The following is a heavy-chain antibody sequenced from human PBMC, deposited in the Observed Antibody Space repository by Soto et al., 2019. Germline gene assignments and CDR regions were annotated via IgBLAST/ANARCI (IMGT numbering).Heavy chain of an antibody. D-gene: IGHD3-10*01. J-gene: IGHJ6*02. CDR1: GFIFSNYA. Sequence: GVSLRLSCVASGFIFSNYAMSWVRQAPGKGLVWVSSISGSGGSTYYADSVKGRFTISRDNSKNTLYLQMNSLRAEDTAVYYCARDMVRGMDVWGQGTTVTVSS. CDR3: ARDMVRGMDV. V-gene: IGHV3-23*01. CDR2: ISGSGGST.